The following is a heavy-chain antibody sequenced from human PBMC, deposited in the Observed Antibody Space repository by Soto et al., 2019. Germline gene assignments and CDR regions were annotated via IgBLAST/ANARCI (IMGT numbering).Heavy chain of an antibody. CDR2: ISGSGDST. Sequence: PGGSLRLSCAASGFTFRSYGMHWVRQAPGKGLEWVSVISGSGDSTYYADSVKGRFTISRDNSKNTLYLQMNSLRAEDTAVYYCARRGPGTYFDYWGQGTLVTVSS. J-gene: IGHJ4*02. D-gene: IGHD6-13*01. CDR3: ARRGPGTYFDY. V-gene: IGHV3-23*01. CDR1: GFTFRSYG.